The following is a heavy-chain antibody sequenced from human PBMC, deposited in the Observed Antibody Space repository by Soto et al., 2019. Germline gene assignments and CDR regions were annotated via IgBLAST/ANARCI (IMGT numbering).Heavy chain of an antibody. CDR2: INHSGST. CDR3: ARHSGYSLQDYYGMDV. Sequence: SETLSLTCAVYGGSLSDYSWTWIRQPPGKGLEWIGEINHSGSTYYNPSLKSRVTISVDTSKNQFSLKLTSVTAADTAAYYCARHSGYSLQDYYGMDVWGQGTTVTVSS. D-gene: IGHD5-18*01. J-gene: IGHJ6*02. V-gene: IGHV4-34*01. CDR1: GGSLSDYS.